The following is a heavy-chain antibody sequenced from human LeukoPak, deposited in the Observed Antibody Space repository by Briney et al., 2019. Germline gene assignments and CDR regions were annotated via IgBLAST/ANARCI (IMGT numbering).Heavy chain of an antibody. CDR3: AKLVLGTTVITNANY. CDR2: ISYDGGNK. Sequence: GGSLRLSCAASGYTFPNFGIHWVRQAPGKGLEWVAVISYDGGNKYYADSVKGRFTISRDNSKNTLYLQMNSLRAEDTAVYYCAKLVLGTTVITNANYWGQGTLVTVSS. J-gene: IGHJ4*02. CDR1: GYTFPNFG. V-gene: IGHV3-30*18. D-gene: IGHD4-17*01.